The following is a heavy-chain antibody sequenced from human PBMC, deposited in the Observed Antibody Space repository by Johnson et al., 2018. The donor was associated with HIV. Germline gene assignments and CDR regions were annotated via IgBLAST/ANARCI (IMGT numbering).Heavy chain of an antibody. CDR3: ASGDDDGC. CDR1: GFTFSNAW. V-gene: IGHV3-30*03. Sequence: VQLVESGGGLVKPGESLRLSCAASGFTFSNAWMHWVRQAPGKGLEWVAVISFDGKNKFYADSVKGRFTISRDNSRNTLYLQMNSLRPEDTAVYYCASGDDDGCWGRGTLVTVSS. D-gene: IGHD5-12*01. J-gene: IGHJ4*03. CDR2: ISFDGKNK.